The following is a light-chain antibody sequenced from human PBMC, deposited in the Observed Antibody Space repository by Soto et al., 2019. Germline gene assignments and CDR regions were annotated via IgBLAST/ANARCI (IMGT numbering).Light chain of an antibody. CDR2: ATS. J-gene: IGKJ4*01. Sequence: DIQMTQFPSSVSASVGDRVTITCRASQPLGAWLAWYQQKPGKAPKLLIYATSTLETGVPSRFSGSGSETQFTLTISSLQPEDCATYYCQQADISQLTFGGGTRVEIK. CDR1: QPLGAW. CDR3: QQADISQLT. V-gene: IGKV1-12*01.